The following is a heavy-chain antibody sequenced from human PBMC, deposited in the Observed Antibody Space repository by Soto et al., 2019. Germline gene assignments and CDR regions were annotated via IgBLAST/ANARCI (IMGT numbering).Heavy chain of an antibody. CDR3: AKDQGGSYYYY. CDR1: GFTFSSYG. CDR2: ISYDGSNK. D-gene: IGHD1-26*01. J-gene: IGHJ4*02. V-gene: IGHV3-30*18. Sequence: GGSLRLSCAASGFTFSSYGMHWVRQAPGKGLEWVAVISYDGSNKYYADSVKGRFTISRDNSKNTLYLQMNSLRAEDTAVYYCAKDQGGSYYYYWGQGTLVTVSS.